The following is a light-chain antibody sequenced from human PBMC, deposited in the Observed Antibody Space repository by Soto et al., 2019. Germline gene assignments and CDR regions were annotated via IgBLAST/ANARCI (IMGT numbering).Light chain of an antibody. CDR3: NSYSSTNFYV. Sequence: QSALAQPASVSGSPGQSITISCTGSFSDITVFNYVSWYQQYPGRAPKLLIYQVTSRASGVSHRFPGSKSGNTASLTISGLQPEDEAEYYCNSYSSTNFYVFGTGTKVTVL. CDR2: QVT. J-gene: IGLJ1*01. CDR1: FSDITVFNY. V-gene: IGLV2-14*01.